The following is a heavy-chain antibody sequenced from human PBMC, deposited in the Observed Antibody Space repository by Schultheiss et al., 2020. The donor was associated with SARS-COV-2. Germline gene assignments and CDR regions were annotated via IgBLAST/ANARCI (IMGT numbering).Heavy chain of an antibody. D-gene: IGHD3-3*01. CDR1: GGSISSGGYY. J-gene: IGHJ5*02. Sequence: SETLSLTCTVSGGSISSGGYYWGWIRQPPGKGLEWIGSIYYSGSTYYNPSLKSRVTMSVDTSKNQFSLKLSSVTAADTAVYYCARYNAWSGYSWSGGWFDPWGQGTLGTVSS. CDR3: ARYNAWSGYSWSGGWFDP. CDR2: IYYSGST. V-gene: IGHV4-39*07.